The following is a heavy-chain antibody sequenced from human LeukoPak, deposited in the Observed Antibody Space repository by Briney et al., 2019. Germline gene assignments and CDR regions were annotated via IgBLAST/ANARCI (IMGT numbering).Heavy chain of an antibody. J-gene: IGHJ6*02. CDR1: GYTFTSYG. V-gene: IGHV1-18*01. Sequence: ASVKVSCKASGYTFTSYGISWVRQAPGQGLEWMGWISVYNGNTNYAQKLQGRVTMTTDTSTSTAYMELRSLRSDDTAVYYCASGAIVVVSRLRYYYGMDVWGQGTTVTVSS. D-gene: IGHD2-21*01. CDR3: ASGAIVVVSRLRYYYGMDV. CDR2: ISVYNGNT.